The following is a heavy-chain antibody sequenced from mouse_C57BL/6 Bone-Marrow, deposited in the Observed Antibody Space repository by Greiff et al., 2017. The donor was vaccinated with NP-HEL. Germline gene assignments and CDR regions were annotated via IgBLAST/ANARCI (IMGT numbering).Heavy chain of an antibody. V-gene: IGHV1-42*01. D-gene: IGHD3-1*01. Sequence: EVMLVESGPELVKPGASVKISCKASGYSFTGYYMNWVKQSPEKSLEWIGEINPSTGGTTYNQKFKAKATLTVDKSSSTAYMQLKSLTSEDSAVYYCARRGFSWFAYWGQGTLVTVSA. J-gene: IGHJ3*01. CDR2: INPSTGGT. CDR1: GYSFTGYY. CDR3: ARRGFSWFAY.